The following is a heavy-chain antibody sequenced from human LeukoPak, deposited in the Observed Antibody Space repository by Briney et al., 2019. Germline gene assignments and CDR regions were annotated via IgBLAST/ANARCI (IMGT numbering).Heavy chain of an antibody. Sequence: GGSLRLSCAVSGFTVSSKFMSWVRQAPGKGLEWVAVMYNDANHGSTYYADSVKGRFTISRDNFKNTLYLQMNTLRAEDTAVYYCARENGYCSTTGCPSGYWGRGTLVTVSS. D-gene: IGHD2-2*03. V-gene: IGHV3-66*01. CDR2: MYNDANHGST. CDR3: ARENGYCSTTGCPSGY. J-gene: IGHJ4*02. CDR1: GFTVSSKF.